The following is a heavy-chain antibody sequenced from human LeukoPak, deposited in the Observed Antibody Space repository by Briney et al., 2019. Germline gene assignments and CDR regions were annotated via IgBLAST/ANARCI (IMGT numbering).Heavy chain of an antibody. J-gene: IGHJ4*02. CDR2: IYYSWTS. D-gene: IGHD6-19*01. CDR3: ARAVMVAVAGGRFDY. Sequence: KASETLSLTCTVSSGSISNGGYYWIWIRQPPGKGLEWIGSIYYSWTSYSNPSLESRVTMSVDTSNRQFSLRLSSVTAAETAVYYCARAVMVAVAGGRFDYWGQGTLVTVSS. V-gene: IGHV4-39*07. CDR1: SGSISNGGYY.